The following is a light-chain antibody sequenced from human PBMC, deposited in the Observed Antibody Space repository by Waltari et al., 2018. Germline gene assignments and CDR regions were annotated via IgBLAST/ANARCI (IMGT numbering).Light chain of an antibody. CDR1: QSVSSNH. J-gene: IGKJ3*01. CDR3: QQYGSSQFT. Sequence: EIVLTQSPGTLSLSPGDRATLSCRASQSVSSNHLAWYQQKPGQAPRLLIYGASSRATGIPDRFSGSGSGTDFTLTISRLEPEDFAVYYCQQYGSSQFTFGPGTKVDIK. V-gene: IGKV3-20*01. CDR2: GAS.